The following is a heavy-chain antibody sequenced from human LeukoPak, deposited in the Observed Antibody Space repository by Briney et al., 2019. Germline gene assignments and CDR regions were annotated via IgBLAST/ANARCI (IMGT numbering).Heavy chain of an antibody. J-gene: IGHJ4*02. CDR3: ARESRYYGSGTPLDY. V-gene: IGHV3-7*03. Sequence: GGSLRLSCAASGFTFSSYWMSWVRQAPGKGLEWVANIKQDGSEKYYVDSVKGRFTISRDNAKNSLYLQMNSLRAEDTAVYYCARESRYYGSGTPLDYWGQGTLVTVSP. CDR1: GFTFSSYW. CDR2: IKQDGSEK. D-gene: IGHD3-10*01.